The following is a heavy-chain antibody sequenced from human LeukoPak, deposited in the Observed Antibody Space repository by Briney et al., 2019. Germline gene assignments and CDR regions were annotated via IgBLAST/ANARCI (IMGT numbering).Heavy chain of an antibody. V-gene: IGHV3-53*01. CDR2: IYSGGST. D-gene: IGHD3-22*01. Sequence: GGSLRLSCAASGFTVSSNYMNWVRQAPGKGLEWVSVIYSGGSTFYADSVEGRFTISRDNSNNTLYLQMNSLRAEDAAMYYCAREYYDNSGGEDAFDIWGPGTMVTVSS. J-gene: IGHJ3*02. CDR1: GFTVSSNY. CDR3: AREYYDNSGGEDAFDI.